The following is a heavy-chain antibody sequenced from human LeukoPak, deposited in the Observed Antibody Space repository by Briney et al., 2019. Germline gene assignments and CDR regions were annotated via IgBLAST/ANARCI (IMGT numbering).Heavy chain of an antibody. Sequence: ASVKVSCKASGGTFSSYAISWVRQAPGQGLEWMGGIIPILGTANYAQKFQGRVTITADESTSTAYMELSSLRSEDTAVYYCAREWGLSSSSYFDYWGQGTLVTVSS. J-gene: IGHJ4*02. V-gene: IGHV1-69*01. CDR1: GGTFSSYA. CDR2: IIPILGTA. D-gene: IGHD6-6*01. CDR3: AREWGLSSSSYFDY.